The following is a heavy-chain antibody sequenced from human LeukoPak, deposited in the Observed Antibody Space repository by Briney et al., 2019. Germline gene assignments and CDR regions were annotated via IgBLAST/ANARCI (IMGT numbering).Heavy chain of an antibody. D-gene: IGHD5-12*01. CDR2: ISDDGSNK. CDR1: GFTLSNFA. J-gene: IGHJ2*01. CDR3: ARGTGDYDYPLRDRWYFDL. V-gene: IGHV3-30-3*01. Sequence: GGSLRPSCAASGFTLSNFAVHWVRQSPGKGLEWVAVISDDGSNKYYAEYVRGRFTISRSTPRNTLYLQMNSLRPEDTAVYYCARGTGDYDYPLRDRWYFDLWGRGTLVTVSS.